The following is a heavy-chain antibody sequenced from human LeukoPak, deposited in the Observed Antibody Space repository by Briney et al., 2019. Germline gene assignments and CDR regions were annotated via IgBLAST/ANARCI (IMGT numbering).Heavy chain of an antibody. V-gene: IGHV1-69*04. CDR1: GGTFSSYA. Sequence: ASVKVSCKASGGTFSSYAISWVRQAPGQGLEWMGRIIPILGIANYAQKFQGRVTITADKSTSTAYMELSSLRSEDTAMYYCATTHPSGWTYFDYWGQGTLVTVSS. J-gene: IGHJ4*02. CDR2: IIPILGIA. CDR3: ATTHPSGWTYFDY. D-gene: IGHD6-19*01.